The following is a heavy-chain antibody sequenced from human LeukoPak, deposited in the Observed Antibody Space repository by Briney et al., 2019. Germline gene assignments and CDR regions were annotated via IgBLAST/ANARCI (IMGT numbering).Heavy chain of an antibody. J-gene: IGHJ4*02. Sequence: GGSLLLSCAASGFTFSSYEMNWVRQAPGKGLEWISYISGRGDTIYYADSVKGRLTISRDNAKNSLYLQMNGLRAEDTALFHCARCKRFSGGRSCDYWGQGTLVTVSS. CDR2: ISGRGDTI. CDR3: ARCKRFSGGRSCDY. CDR1: GFTFSSYE. D-gene: IGHD6-19*01. V-gene: IGHV3-48*03.